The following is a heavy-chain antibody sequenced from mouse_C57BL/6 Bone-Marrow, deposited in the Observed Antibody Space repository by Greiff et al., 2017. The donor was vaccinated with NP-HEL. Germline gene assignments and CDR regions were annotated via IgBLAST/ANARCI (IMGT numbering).Heavy chain of an antibody. CDR3: TRSGYYGSSYGDFDY. Sequence: QVQLQQSGAELVRPGASVTLSCKASGYTFTDYEMHWVKQTPVHGLEWIGAIDPETGGTAYNQKFKGKAILTADKSSSTAYMELRSLTSEDSAVYYCTRSGYYGSSYGDFDYWGQGTTLTVSS. J-gene: IGHJ2*01. V-gene: IGHV1-15*01. D-gene: IGHD1-1*01. CDR2: IDPETGGT. CDR1: GYTFTDYE.